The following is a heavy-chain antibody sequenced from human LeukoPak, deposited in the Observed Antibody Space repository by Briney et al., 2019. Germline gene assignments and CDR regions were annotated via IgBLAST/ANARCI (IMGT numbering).Heavy chain of an antibody. CDR1: GGTFSSYA. CDR3: ARDHYYDSSGYYKPRDWYFDL. J-gene: IGHJ2*01. CDR2: IIPIFGTA. Sequence: GASVKVSCKASGGTFSSYAISWVRQAPGQGLEWMGGIIPIFGTANYAQKFQGRVTITTDESTSTAYMELSSLRSEDTAVYYCARDHYYDSSGYYKPRDWYFDLWGRGTLVTVSS. D-gene: IGHD3-22*01. V-gene: IGHV1-69*05.